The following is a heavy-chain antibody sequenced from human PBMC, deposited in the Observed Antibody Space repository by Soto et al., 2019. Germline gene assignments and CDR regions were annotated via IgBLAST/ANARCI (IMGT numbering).Heavy chain of an antibody. CDR1: GGSISSYY. Sequence: LETLSLTCPVSGGSISSYYWSWIRQPPGKGLEWIGYIYNSGRTNYNPSLKSRVTISVDTSKNQFSLKLSSVTSSDTAVYYCDRPPDLWGQGAMVTV. V-gene: IGHV4-59*08. CDR2: IYNSGRT. CDR3: DRPPDL. J-gene: IGHJ3*01.